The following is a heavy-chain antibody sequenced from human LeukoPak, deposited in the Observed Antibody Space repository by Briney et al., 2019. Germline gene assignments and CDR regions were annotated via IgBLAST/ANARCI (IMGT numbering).Heavy chain of an antibody. CDR2: MNPNSGNT. Sequence: ASVKVSCKASGYTSTSYDINWVRQATGQGLGWMGWMNPNSGNTGYAQKFQGRVTMTRNTSISTAYMELSSLRSEDTAVYYCARGPGPDYYYYGMDVWGQGTTVTVSS. CDR1: GYTSTSYD. J-gene: IGHJ6*02. D-gene: IGHD1-14*01. V-gene: IGHV1-8*01. CDR3: ARGPGPDYYYYGMDV.